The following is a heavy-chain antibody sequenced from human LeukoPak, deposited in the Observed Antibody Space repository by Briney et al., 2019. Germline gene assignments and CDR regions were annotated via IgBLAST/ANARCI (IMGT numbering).Heavy chain of an antibody. V-gene: IGHV3-48*01. CDR1: GFTFSSYS. J-gene: IGHJ4*02. Sequence: GGSLRLSCAASGFTFSSYSMNWVRQAPGKGLEWVSYISSSSSTIYYADSVKGRFTISRDNAKNSLYLQMNSLRAEDTAVYYCAGEWRVQFRGCDYWGQGTLVTVSS. D-gene: IGHD6-19*01. CDR2: ISSSSSTI. CDR3: AGEWRVQFRGCDY.